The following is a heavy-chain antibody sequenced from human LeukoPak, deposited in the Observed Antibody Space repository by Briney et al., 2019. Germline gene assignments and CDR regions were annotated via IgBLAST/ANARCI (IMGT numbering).Heavy chain of an antibody. CDR3: ARASHTFLFDY. J-gene: IGHJ4*02. V-gene: IGHV4-59*01. Sequence: SETLSLTCTVSGGSISSYYWSWIRQPPGKGLEWIGYIYYSGSTNYNPSLKSRVTISVDTSKNQFSLKLSSVTAADTAVYYCARASHTFLFDYWGQGTLVTVSS. D-gene: IGHD3-16*01. CDR1: GGSISSYY. CDR2: IYYSGST.